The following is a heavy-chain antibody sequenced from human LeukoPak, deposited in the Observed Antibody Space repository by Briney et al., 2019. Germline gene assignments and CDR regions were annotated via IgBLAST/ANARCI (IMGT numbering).Heavy chain of an antibody. CDR3: AKDRGYIFESWYFDL. J-gene: IGHJ2*01. D-gene: IGHD5-18*01. Sequence: GGSLRLSCAASGFTFSSYAMSWVRQGPGKGLEWVSAISGSGSSTYYADSVKGRFTISRDNSKTTLYLQMNSLRAEDTAVYYCAKDRGYIFESWYFDLWGRGTLVTVSS. V-gene: IGHV3-23*01. CDR2: ISGSGSST. CDR1: GFTFSSYA.